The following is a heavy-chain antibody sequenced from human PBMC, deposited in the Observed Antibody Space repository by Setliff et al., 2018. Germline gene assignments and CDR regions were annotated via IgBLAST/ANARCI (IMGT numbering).Heavy chain of an antibody. CDR3: RLWFEETMRDY. CDR2: VSYDGNNN. V-gene: IGHV3-30*12. CDR1: GFVFGTYG. Sequence: GESLKISCAASGFVFGTYGMHWVRQTPGKGLEWLAVVSYDGNNNYYADSVKGRFIISRDDSKNTLYLQMNSLRGEDTAVYYCRLWFEETMRDYWGQGTLVTVSS. D-gene: IGHD3-10*01. J-gene: IGHJ4*02.